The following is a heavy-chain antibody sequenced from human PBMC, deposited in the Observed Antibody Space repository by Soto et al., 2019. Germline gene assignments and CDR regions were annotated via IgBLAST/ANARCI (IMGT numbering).Heavy chain of an antibody. CDR1: GYSFTTYG. J-gene: IGHJ6*04. V-gene: IGHV1-18*01. CDR3: AREGPAPYYYYGMDV. Sequence: QVQLVQSRGEVKKPGASVKVSCKTSGYSFTTYGISWVRQAPGQGLEWMGWISDYNGNTNYAQKLQGRVTMTTDTSTSTAYMELRSLRSDDTAVYYCAREGPAPYYYYGMDVWGKGSTVTVSS. CDR2: ISDYNGNT.